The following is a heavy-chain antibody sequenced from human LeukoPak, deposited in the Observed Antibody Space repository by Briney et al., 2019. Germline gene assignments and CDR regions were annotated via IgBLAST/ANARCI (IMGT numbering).Heavy chain of an antibody. V-gene: IGHV3-53*01. CDR2: LYSDGNT. D-gene: IGHD1-14*01. J-gene: IGHJ4*02. Sequence: PGGSLRLSCAASGFTVITNDMTWVRQAPRKGLEWVSVLYSDGNTKYADSVQGRFTISRDNSKNTLYLEMKSLSPDDTAVYYCARGVEPLAANTLAYWGQGALVTVSS. CDR1: GFTVITND. CDR3: ARGVEPLAANTLAY.